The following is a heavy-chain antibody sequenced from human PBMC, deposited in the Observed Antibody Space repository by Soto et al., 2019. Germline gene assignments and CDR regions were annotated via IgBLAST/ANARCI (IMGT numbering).Heavy chain of an antibody. CDR2: IIPIFGTA. CDR1: GGTFSSDA. D-gene: IGHD6-13*01. CDR3: ARAPEYSSSWYYFDY. V-gene: IGHV1-69*13. Sequence: GASVKVSCNASGGTFSSDAISGVRQAPGQGLEWMGGIIPIFGTANYAQKFQGRVTITADESTSTAYMELSSLRSEDTAVYYCARAPEYSSSWYYFDYWGHGTLVTVSS. J-gene: IGHJ4*01.